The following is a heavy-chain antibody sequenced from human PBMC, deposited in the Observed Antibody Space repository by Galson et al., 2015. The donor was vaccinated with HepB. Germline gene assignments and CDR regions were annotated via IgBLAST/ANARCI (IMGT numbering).Heavy chain of an antibody. CDR1: GFTFSSYA. D-gene: IGHD1-14*01. J-gene: IGHJ4*02. V-gene: IGHV3-23*01. Sequence: SLRLSCAASGFTFSSYAMSWVRQAPGKGLEWVSAISGSGGSTYYADSVKGRFTISRDNSKNTLYLQMNSLRAEDTAVYCCAKDNRKYGDPDYWGQGTLVTVSS. CDR2: ISGSGGST. CDR3: AKDNRKYGDPDY.